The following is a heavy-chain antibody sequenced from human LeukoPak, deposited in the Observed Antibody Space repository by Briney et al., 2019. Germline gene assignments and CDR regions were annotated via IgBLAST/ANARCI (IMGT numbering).Heavy chain of an antibody. CDR3: AKATMVLGWFDP. D-gene: IGHD4-23*01. Sequence: GGSLRLSCAASGFIFSNYGMSWVRQAPGKGLEGVSAISGSGGSTYYADSVKGRFTISRDNSKNTLYLQLSSLRAEDTALYYCAKATMVLGWFDPWGQGTLVTVSS. V-gene: IGHV3-23*01. J-gene: IGHJ5*02. CDR2: ISGSGGST. CDR1: GFIFSNYG.